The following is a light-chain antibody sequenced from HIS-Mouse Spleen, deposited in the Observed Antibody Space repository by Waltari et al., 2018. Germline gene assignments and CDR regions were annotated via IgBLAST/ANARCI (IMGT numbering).Light chain of an antibody. J-gene: IGLJ1*01. Sequence: QSALTQPASVSGSPGQSITISCTGTSSSVGRSNLCSWYQQPPGKAPKLMSYEGSKRPSGVSNRFSGSKSGNTASLTISGLQAEDEADYYCCSYAGSSTYVFGTGTKVTVL. CDR3: CSYAGSSTYV. V-gene: IGLV2-23*01. CDR2: EGS. CDR1: SSSVGRSNL.